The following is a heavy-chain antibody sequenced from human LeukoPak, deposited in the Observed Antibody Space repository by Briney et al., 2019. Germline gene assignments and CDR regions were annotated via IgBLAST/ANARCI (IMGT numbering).Heavy chain of an antibody. CDR1: GYSISSGYY. V-gene: IGHV4-38-2*02. D-gene: IGHD3-10*01. CDR2: IYHSGST. CDR3: ASTMVRGVRGY. Sequence: SETLSLTCTVSGYSISSGYYWGWIRQPPGKGLEWIGSIYHSGSTYYKPSLKSRVTISVDTSKNQFSLKLSSVTAADTAVYYCASTMVRGVRGYWGQGTLVTVSS. J-gene: IGHJ4*02.